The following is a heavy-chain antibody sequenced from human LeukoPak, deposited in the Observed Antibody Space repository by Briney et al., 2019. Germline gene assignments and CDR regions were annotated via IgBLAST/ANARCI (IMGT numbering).Heavy chain of an antibody. CDR3: ARHGSGRDYFDPLDY. CDR2: IWRDGSEK. J-gene: IGHJ4*02. CDR1: GFSFNDYA. Sequence: QAGGSLRFSCAASGFSFNDYAMHWVRQAPGKGLEWVAVIWRDGSEKYYADSVKGRFTVSRDNPKNTLNLQMDSLRVEDTAAYYCARHGSGRDYFDPLDYWGQGTLVTVSS. D-gene: IGHD1-26*01. V-gene: IGHV3-33*01.